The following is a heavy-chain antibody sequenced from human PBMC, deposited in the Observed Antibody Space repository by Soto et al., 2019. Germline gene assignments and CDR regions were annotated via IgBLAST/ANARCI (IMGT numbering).Heavy chain of an antibody. CDR1: GFTFSSYA. CDR3: AEGGYFGWFGGYDI. V-gene: IGHV3-23*01. Sequence: EVQLLESGGGLVQPGGSLRLSCAASGFTFSSYAMSWVRQAPGKGLEWVSGISSSGGSTYYADSVKGRFTISRDNSKNTLYVQMTSLRAEDTAVYYCAEGGYFGWFGGYDIWGQGTMVTVSS. D-gene: IGHD3-9*01. J-gene: IGHJ3*02. CDR2: ISSSGGST.